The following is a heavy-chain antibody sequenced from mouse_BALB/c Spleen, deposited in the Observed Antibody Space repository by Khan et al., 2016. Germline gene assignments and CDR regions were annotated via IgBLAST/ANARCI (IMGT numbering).Heavy chain of an antibody. CDR1: GFTFTYYG. V-gene: IGHV9-3*02. CDR2: INANTGES. D-gene: IGHD1-3*01. J-gene: IGHJ2*01. Sequence: QIQLVQSGPELKKPGETVKISCKASGFTFTYYGVNWVNQAPGKGLKWMGWINANTGESTYAEYFKGRFAFSLDTSASTAYLLINNLRIEDTATDFSTRGGYNYLFDYWGQGTTLTGSS. CDR3: TRGGYNYLFDY.